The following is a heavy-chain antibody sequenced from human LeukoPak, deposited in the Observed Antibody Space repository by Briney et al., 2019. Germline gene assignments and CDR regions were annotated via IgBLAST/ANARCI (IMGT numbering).Heavy chain of an antibody. Sequence: PGGSLRLSCAASGFTFSSYAMTWVRQAPGKGLEWVSTFSSSGGSTYYADSLKGRFTISRGSSKDTLFLQINSLRAEDTAVDYCAKYCRGGNCYSGLYWGQGTGVTVS. J-gene: IGHJ4*02. D-gene: IGHD2-15*01. CDR1: GFTFSSYA. CDR2: FSSSGGST. V-gene: IGHV3-23*01. CDR3: AKYCRGGNCYSGLY.